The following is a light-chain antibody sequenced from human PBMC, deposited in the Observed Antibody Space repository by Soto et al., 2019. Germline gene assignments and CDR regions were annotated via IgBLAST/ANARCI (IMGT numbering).Light chain of an antibody. CDR2: AAS. CDR1: QSISSY. Sequence: DLQMTQSPSSLSASVGDRVTITCRASQSISSYLNWYQQKPGKAPKLLIYAASSLQSGVPSRFSGSGSGTDFTLTISSQQPEDFATYYCQQSYSTPLYTFGQGTKLEIK. J-gene: IGKJ2*01. CDR3: QQSYSTPLYT. V-gene: IGKV1-39*01.